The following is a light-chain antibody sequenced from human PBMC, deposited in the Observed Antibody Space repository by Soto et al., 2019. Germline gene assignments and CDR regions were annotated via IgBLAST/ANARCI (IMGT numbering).Light chain of an antibody. CDR1: QSVRGNY. CDR3: QQYDSTPLYT. Sequence: EIVLTQSPGTLSLSPGERAILSCRASQSVRGNYLAWYRQKPGQAPRLLIYGATSRATGIPDRFSGSGSGTDFTLTISRLEPEDFAVYYCQQYDSTPLYTFGQGTQLEI. CDR2: GAT. V-gene: IGKV3-20*01. J-gene: IGKJ2*01.